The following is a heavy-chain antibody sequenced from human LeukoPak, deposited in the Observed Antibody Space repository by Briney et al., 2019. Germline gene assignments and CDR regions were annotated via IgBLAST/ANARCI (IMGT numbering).Heavy chain of an antibody. J-gene: IGHJ4*02. CDR2: IYSGGST. CDR1: GFTVSSNY. CDR3: ARVVHYYGSGSSYFDY. V-gene: IGHV3-66*01. Sequence: GGSLRFSCAASGFTVSSNYMSWVRQAPGKGLEWVSVIYSGGSTYYADSVKGRFTISRDNSKNTLYLQMNSLRAEDTAVYYCARVVHYYGSGSSYFDYWGQGTLVTVSS. D-gene: IGHD3-10*01.